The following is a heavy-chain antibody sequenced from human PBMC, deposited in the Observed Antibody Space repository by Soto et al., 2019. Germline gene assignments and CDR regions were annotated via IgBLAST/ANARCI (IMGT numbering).Heavy chain of an antibody. V-gene: IGHV3-30*19. Sequence: QLQLVESGGGVVQPGTSLRLSCTASGFMFKSYVMHWVRQNPGKGLEWVALTSYDGNNKYYGDSVKGRFTVSRDNSKNTLHLQMDSLRPEDTALYYCARWGTTGGFDLWGQGTLVSVSS. J-gene: IGHJ4*02. CDR3: ARWGTTGGFDL. D-gene: IGHD3-16*01. CDR2: TSYDGNNK. CDR1: GFMFKSYV.